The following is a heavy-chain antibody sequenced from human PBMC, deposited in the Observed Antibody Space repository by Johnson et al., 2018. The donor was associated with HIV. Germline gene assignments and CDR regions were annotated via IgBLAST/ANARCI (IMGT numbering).Heavy chain of an antibody. CDR2: ISYDGTKK. Sequence: QVQLVESGGGLVQPGGSLRLSCAASGFTFSSYGMNWVRQAPGKGLEWVAVISYDGTKKYYADSVKGRFTISRDNSKNTLYLQMNSLRAEDTAVYYCAKGKIGGGSYSAPDAFDIWGQGTMVTVSS. CDR1: GFTFSSYG. V-gene: IGHV3-30*18. CDR3: AKGKIGGGSYSAPDAFDI. J-gene: IGHJ3*02. D-gene: IGHD1-26*01.